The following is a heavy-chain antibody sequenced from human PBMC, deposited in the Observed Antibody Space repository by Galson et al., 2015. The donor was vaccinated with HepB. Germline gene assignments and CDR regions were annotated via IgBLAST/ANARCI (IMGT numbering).Heavy chain of an antibody. Sequence: SLRLSCAASGFTFTKSLMTWVRQAPGKGLEWVGRTDGGTTDYAAPVKGRFTISKDDSKNTLYLQMNGLRTEDTAVYYCSAGRVRDYWGQGTLVTVSS. J-gene: IGHJ4*02. CDR1: GFTFTKSL. CDR3: SAGRVRDY. V-gene: IGHV3-15*01. CDR2: TDGGTT. D-gene: IGHD2-21*01.